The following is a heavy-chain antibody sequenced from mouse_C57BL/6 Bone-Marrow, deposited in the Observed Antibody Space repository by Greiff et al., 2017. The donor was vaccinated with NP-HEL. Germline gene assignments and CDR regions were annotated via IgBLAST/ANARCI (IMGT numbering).Heavy chain of an antibody. J-gene: IGHJ2*01. CDR3: ARLDYYGSPYYFDY. CDR2: INPYNGDT. CDR1: GYSFTGYF. V-gene: IGHV1-20*01. Sequence: EVQLVESGPELVKPGDSVKISCKASGYSFTGYFMNWVMQSHGKSLEWIGRINPYNGDTFYNQKFKGKATLTVDKSSSTAHMELRSLTSEDSAVYYCARLDYYGSPYYFDYWGQGTTLTVSS. D-gene: IGHD1-1*01.